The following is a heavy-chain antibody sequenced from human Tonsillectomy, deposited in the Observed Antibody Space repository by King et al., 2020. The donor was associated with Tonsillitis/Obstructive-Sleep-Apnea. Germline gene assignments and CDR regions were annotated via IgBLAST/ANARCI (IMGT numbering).Heavy chain of an antibody. J-gene: IGHJ4*02. CDR3: ARHVAGIQPGDY. Sequence: VQLVESGAEVKKPGESLRISCTGSGYSFTSYWISWVRQMPGKGLEWMGRIDPSDSYTNYSPSFQGHVTISADKSISTAYLQWSSLKASDTAMYYCARHVAGIQPGDYWGQGTLVTVSS. V-gene: IGHV5-10-1*03. D-gene: IGHD5-18*01. CDR1: GYSFTSYW. CDR2: IDPSDSYT.